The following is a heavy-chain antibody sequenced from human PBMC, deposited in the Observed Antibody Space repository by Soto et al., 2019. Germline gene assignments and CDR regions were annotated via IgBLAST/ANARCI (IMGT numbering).Heavy chain of an antibody. D-gene: IGHD3-22*01. Sequence: SLKVSCKASGGTFSRYTLSWVRQAPVQGLEWMGGIIPMFGKANYAQKFQGRVTITADESTSTGYMELRSLISEDTAVYYCARDGTLYDGGAYYYLYWGQGTLVTVSS. CDR3: ARDGTLYDGGAYYYLY. V-gene: IGHV1-69*13. J-gene: IGHJ4*02. CDR2: IIPMFGKA. CDR1: GGTFSRYT.